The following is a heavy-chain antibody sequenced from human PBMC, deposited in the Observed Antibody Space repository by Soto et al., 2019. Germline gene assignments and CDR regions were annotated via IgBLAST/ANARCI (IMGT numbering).Heavy chain of an antibody. CDR2: ISGSGGTT. J-gene: IGHJ4*02. D-gene: IGHD4-17*01. Sequence: GGSLRLSCAASGFTFNHYAMSWVRQAPGKGLEWVSAISGSGGTTYYADSVKGRFTISRDNSKNTLYLQMNSLRPDDTAVYYWAKGDYGLYYFDYWGQGTLVTVSS. V-gene: IGHV3-23*01. CDR3: AKGDYGLYYFDY. CDR1: GFTFNHYA.